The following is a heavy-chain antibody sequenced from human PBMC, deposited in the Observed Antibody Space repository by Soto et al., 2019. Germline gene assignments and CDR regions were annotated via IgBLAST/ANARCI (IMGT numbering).Heavy chain of an antibody. J-gene: IGHJ4*02. V-gene: IGHV3-23*01. CDR3: VRDDGGSPSTPPL. CDR1: GITISNYP. D-gene: IGHD3-10*01. Sequence: EVQLLESGGGLVQPGGSLRLSCAASGITISNYPMSWVRQAPGKGLEWVSGISGSGDRTYYADSAKGRLTTSKDISKNSLSLQVDSLGVDDTAVYFCVRDDGGSPSTPPLWGQGTLVTVS. CDR2: ISGSGDRT.